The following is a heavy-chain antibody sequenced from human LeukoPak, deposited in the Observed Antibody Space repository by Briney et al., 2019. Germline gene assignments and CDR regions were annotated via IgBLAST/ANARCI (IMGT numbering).Heavy chain of an antibody. V-gene: IGHV3-30*04. Sequence: GGSLRLSCAASGFTFSSYAMHWVRQAPGKGLEWVAVISYDGSNKYYADSVKGRFTISRGNSKNTLYLQMNSLRAEDTAVYYCARDVGDYFDYWGQGTLVTVSS. CDR1: GFTFSSYA. J-gene: IGHJ4*02. CDR2: ISYDGSNK. D-gene: IGHD3-10*01. CDR3: ARDVGDYFDY.